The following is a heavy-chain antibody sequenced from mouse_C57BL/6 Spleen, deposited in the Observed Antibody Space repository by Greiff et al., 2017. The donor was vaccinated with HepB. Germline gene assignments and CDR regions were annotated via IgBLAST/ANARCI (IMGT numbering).Heavy chain of an antibody. V-gene: IGHV1-39*01. CDR2: INPNYGTT. J-gene: IGHJ4*01. CDR1: GYSFTDYN. CDR3: ARRNYGSSYWDYYAMDY. Sequence: EVQLQQSGPELVKPGASVKISCKASGYSFTDYNMNWVKQSNGKSLEWIGVINPNYGTTSYNQKFKGKATLTVDQSSSTAYMQLNSLTSEDSAVYYCARRNYGSSYWDYYAMDYWGQGTSVTVSS. D-gene: IGHD1-1*01.